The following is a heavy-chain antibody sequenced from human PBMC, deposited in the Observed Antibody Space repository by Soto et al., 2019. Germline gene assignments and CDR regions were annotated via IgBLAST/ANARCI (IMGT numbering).Heavy chain of an antibody. Sequence: GGSLRLSCAASGFTFSSYWMSWVRQAPGKGLEWVANIKQDGSEKYYVDSVKGRFTISRDNAKNSLYLQMNSLRAEDTAVYYCARLAEKGSSSYHHYNNYYYYYMDVWGKGTTVTVSS. CDR3: ARLAEKGSSSYHHYNNYYYYYMDV. D-gene: IGHD2-15*01. CDR2: IKQDGSEK. V-gene: IGHV3-7*01. J-gene: IGHJ6*03. CDR1: GFTFSSYW.